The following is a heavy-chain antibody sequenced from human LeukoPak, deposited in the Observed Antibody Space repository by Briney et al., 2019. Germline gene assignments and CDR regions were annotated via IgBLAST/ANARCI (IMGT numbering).Heavy chain of an antibody. J-gene: IGHJ5*02. CDR1: GFTFSSYA. D-gene: IGHD6-19*01. Sequence: GGSLRLSCAASGFTFSSYAMSWFRQAPGKGLEWVSGISGSGTSTYYADSAKGRFTISRDNSKNTLYLQMDSLRAEDTAVYYCAKARYNSGWYGLDPWGQGTLVTVSS. V-gene: IGHV3-23*01. CDR3: AKARYNSGWYGLDP. CDR2: ISGSGTST.